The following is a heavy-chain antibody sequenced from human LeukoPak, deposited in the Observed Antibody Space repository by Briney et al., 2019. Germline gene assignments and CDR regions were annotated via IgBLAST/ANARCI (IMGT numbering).Heavy chain of an antibody. CDR2: IHHSGST. V-gene: IGHV4-59*11. CDR3: ASGVGCTSTSCDFYY. J-gene: IGHJ4*01. CDR1: GCFITRHY. D-gene: IGHD2-2*01. Sequence: SETLSLTCTFPGCFITRHYWDLARQPPGKGLEWIGYIHHSGSTDYNPSLKSRVTMSVDTSKNQFSLKVTSVTAADTAVYFCASGVGCTSTSCDFYYRGNGTMVTVSS.